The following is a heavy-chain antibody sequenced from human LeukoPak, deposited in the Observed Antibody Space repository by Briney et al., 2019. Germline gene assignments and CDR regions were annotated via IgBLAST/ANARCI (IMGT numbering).Heavy chain of an antibody. CDR1: GDSISNSFW. Sequence: SETLSLTCTVSGDSISNSFWWSWVRQPPGKGLDWIGEISHTGSTKYNPSLKNRVTISRDSSKNQFSLKLNSVTAADTATYYCTRSAGWWSLDYWGQGALVTVSS. J-gene: IGHJ4*02. V-gene: IGHV4-4*02. D-gene: IGHD2-8*02. CDR2: ISHTGST. CDR3: TRSAGWWSLDY.